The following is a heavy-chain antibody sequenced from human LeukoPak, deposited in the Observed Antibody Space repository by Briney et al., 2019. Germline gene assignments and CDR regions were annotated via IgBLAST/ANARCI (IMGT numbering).Heavy chain of an antibody. V-gene: IGHV4-39*01. D-gene: IGHD3-3*01. CDR1: GGSVSSSSYY. CDR3: ARGGIAISPPP. J-gene: IGHJ5*02. CDR2: IYYSGST. Sequence: PSETLSLTCTVSGGSVSSSSYYWGWIRQPPGKGLEWIGSIYYSGSTYYNPSLKSRVTISVDTSKNQFTLKLTSVTAADTAVYYCARGGIAISPPPWGQGTLVTVSS.